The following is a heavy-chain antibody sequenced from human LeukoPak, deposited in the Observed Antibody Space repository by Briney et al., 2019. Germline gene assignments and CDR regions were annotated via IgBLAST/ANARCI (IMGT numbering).Heavy chain of an antibody. V-gene: IGHV4-59*08. CDR2: FSNRGTT. J-gene: IGHJ5*02. Sequence: SETLSLTCIVSGVSISSYSWNWIRQSPGKGLEWVGYFSNRGTTSYNPSLNSRVTISVDTSKNQLSLKLTSVTDADTAVYYCARVKQSQLFDPWGQGTLVTVSS. D-gene: IGHD2-2*01. CDR3: ARVKQSQLFDP. CDR1: GVSISSYS.